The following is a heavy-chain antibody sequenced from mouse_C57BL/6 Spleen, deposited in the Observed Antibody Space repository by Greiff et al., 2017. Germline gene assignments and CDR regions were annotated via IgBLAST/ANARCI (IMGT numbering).Heavy chain of an antibody. CDR2: IYPRDGST. V-gene: IGHV1-85*01. D-gene: IGHD1-1*02. J-gene: IGHJ3*01. CDR3: ARQGGGFAY. CDR1: GYTFTSYD. Sequence: VQRVESGPELVKPGASVKLSCKASGYTFTSYDINWVKQRPGQGLEWIGWIYPRDGSTTYNEKFKGKATLTVDTSSSTAYMELHSLTSEDSAVYFCARQGGGFAYWGQGTLVTVSA.